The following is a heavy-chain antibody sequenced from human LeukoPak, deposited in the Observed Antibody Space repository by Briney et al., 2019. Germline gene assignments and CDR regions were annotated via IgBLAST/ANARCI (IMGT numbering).Heavy chain of an antibody. V-gene: IGHV4-59*01. CDR3: ARVTGYMIEDYFDY. D-gene: IGHD3-22*01. J-gene: IGHJ4*02. CDR2: IYYSGST. Sequence: SETLSLTCTVSGGSISSYYWSWIRQPPGKGLEWIGYIYYSGSTNYNPSLKSRVTISVDTSKNQFSLRLSSVTAADTAVYYCARVTGYMIEDYFDYWGQGTLLTVSS. CDR1: GGSISSYY.